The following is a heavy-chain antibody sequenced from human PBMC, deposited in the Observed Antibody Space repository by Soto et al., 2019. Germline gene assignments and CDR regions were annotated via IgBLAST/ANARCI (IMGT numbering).Heavy chain of an antibody. Sequence: PGGSLRFSCAASGFSFSISPMHWVRQAPGKGPEWVALISYDGTNKFYADSVKGRFTISRDNSKSTLYLQVDSLRPEDAAVYYCARYPKTSGGQHWAFNYFDSWGQGTLVTVSS. CDR3: ARYPKTSGGQHWAFNYFDS. D-gene: IGHD7-27*01. V-gene: IGHV3-30-3*01. CDR2: ISYDGTNK. CDR1: GFSFSISP. J-gene: IGHJ4*02.